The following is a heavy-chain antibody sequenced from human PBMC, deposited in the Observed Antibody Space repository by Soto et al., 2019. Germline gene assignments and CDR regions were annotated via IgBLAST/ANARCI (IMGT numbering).Heavy chain of an antibody. J-gene: IGHJ4*02. D-gene: IGHD1-1*01. CDR2: ISPIFGSA. Sequence: ASVKVSCKAFGGAFSSKSISWMRQAPGQVLEWIGTISPIFGSAAYAQLFQCRVTITADVPTNTAYMELRSLRSDDTAGYYCARGTTVHDYWGQGTLVTVSS. CDR3: ARGTTVHDY. CDR1: GGAFSSKS. V-gene: IGHV1-69*13.